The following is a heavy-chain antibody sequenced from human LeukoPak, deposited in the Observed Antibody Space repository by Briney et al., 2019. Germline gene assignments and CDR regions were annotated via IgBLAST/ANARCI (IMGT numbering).Heavy chain of an antibody. CDR2: ISGSGVST. D-gene: IGHD3-22*01. CDR3: AKLYYDSSGYSRY. Sequence: GGSLRLSCAASGFTFSSFGMSWVRQAPGQGLEWVSSISGSGVSTYYADSVKGRFTISRDNSENMLHLQMNSLRAEDTAVYYCAKLYYDSSGYSRYWGQGTLVTVSS. V-gene: IGHV3-23*01. J-gene: IGHJ4*02. CDR1: GFTFSSFG.